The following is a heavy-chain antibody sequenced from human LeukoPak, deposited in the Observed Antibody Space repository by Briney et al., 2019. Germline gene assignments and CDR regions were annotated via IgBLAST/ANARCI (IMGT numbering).Heavy chain of an antibody. J-gene: IGHJ4*02. CDR2: IYSDGST. CDR1: GFAVSSKY. CDR3: ARDLTLNYDSSGLWTYFDY. D-gene: IGHD3-22*01. Sequence: GGSLRLSCAASGFAVSSKYMTWVRQAPGKGMEWVSVIYSDGSTFYADSVKGRFTISRDNAKNTLYLQMSSLRAEDTAVYYCARDLTLNYDSSGLWTYFDYWGQGTLVTVSS. V-gene: IGHV3-53*05.